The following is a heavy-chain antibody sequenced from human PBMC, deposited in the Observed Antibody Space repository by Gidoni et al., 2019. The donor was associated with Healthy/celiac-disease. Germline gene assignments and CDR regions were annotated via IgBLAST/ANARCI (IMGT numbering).Heavy chain of an antibody. CDR1: GSSISSGYY. J-gene: IGHJ5*02. Sequence: QVQLQESGPGLVKPSETLSLTCAVSGSSISSGYYGGWIRQPPGKGLEWIGSIYHRGSTYKNPSLKMRVTISVDTSKNQFSLKRSSGTAADTAGYYCAREGAGRYSSSSIDPGGQGTLVTVSS. CDR2: IYHRGST. V-gene: IGHV4-38-2*02. D-gene: IGHD6-13*01. CDR3: AREGAGRYSSSSIDP.